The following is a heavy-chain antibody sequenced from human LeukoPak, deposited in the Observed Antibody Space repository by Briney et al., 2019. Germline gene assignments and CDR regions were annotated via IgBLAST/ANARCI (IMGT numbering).Heavy chain of an antibody. D-gene: IGHD1-14*01. J-gene: IGHJ4*02. CDR3: TRDRSRAEDD. V-gene: IGHV3-7*01. Sequence: GGSPRLSCAASGFTFSGHWMSWVRQAPGKGLEWVANINQGGSDKYYVDSVKGRFTISRDNANNLLYLQMNSLRGEDTAVYYCTRDRSRAEDDWGQGTLVTVSS. CDR1: GFTFSGHW. CDR2: INQGGSDK.